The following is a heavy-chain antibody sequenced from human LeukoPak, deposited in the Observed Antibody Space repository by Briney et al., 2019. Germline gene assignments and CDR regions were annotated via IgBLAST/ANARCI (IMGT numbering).Heavy chain of an antibody. Sequence: GGSLRLSCAASGFMFDIYAMAWVRQVPGKGLQWVSGISNSAKSAYYADSVKGRFTISRDNTKNTLNLEMNSLRDDDTALYYCARGPVRSSVSCFTLGASDIWGQGTMVTVSS. CDR1: GFMFDIYA. CDR2: ISNSAKSA. D-gene: IGHD3-22*01. V-gene: IGHV3-23*01. J-gene: IGHJ3*02. CDR3: ARGPVRSSVSCFTLGASDI.